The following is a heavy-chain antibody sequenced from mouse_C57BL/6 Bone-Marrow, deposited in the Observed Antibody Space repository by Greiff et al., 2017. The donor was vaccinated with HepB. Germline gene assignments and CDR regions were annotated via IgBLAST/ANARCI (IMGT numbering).Heavy chain of an antibody. J-gene: IGHJ2*01. Sequence: QVQLKQPGAELVRPGSSVKLSCKASGYTFTSYWMDWVKQRPGQGLEWIGNIYPSDSETHYNQKFKDKATLTVDKSSSTAYMQLSSLTSEDSAVYYCARWGTYYYDDWGQGTTLTVSS. CDR2: IYPSDSET. CDR1: GYTFTSYW. CDR3: ARWGTYYYDD. V-gene: IGHV1-61*01.